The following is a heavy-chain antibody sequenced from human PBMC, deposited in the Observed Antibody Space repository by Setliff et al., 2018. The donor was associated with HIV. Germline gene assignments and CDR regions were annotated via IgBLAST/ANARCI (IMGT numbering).Heavy chain of an antibody. D-gene: IGHD2-8*02. V-gene: IGHV3-NL1*01. J-gene: IGHJ4*02. Sequence: GGSLRLSCAASGFTFTTYAMHWVRQAPGKGLEWVAAVSNTGRRTFYADSVKGRFTISKDNFENVVYLQMNSLRVDDTAVYYCVKDAYSTGKPGISWGQGTQVTVSS. CDR3: VKDAYSTGKPGIS. CDR2: VSNTGRRT. CDR1: GFTFTTYA.